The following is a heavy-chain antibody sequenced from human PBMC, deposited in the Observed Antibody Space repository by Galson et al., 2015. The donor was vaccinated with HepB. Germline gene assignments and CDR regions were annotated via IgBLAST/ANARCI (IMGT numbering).Heavy chain of an antibody. J-gene: IGHJ6*03. CDR2: ISGSGGST. CDR1: GFTFRTYD. Sequence: SLGLSCAASGFTFRTYDMSWVRQAPGKGLEWVSAISGSGGSTNNADSAKGRFTISRDNSKNTLYLQMNSLRAEDTAVYYCAKGAYYYHMDVWGKGTTVTV. D-gene: IGHD2-21*01. CDR3: AKGAYYYHMDV. V-gene: IGHV3-23*01.